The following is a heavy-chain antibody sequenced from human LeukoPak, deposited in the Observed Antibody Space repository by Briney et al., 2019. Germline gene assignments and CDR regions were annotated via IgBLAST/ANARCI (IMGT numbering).Heavy chain of an antibody. Sequence: GGSLRLSCAASGFTFSSYGMHWVRQAPGKGLEWVAVIWYGGSNKYYADSVKGRFTISRDNSKNTLYLQMNSLRAEDTAVYYCAKGFRVYYDSSGYSLWAYNDAFDIWGQGTMVTVSS. V-gene: IGHV3-30*02. CDR1: GFTFSSYG. J-gene: IGHJ3*02. CDR3: AKGFRVYYDSSGYSLWAYNDAFDI. D-gene: IGHD3-22*01. CDR2: IWYGGSNK.